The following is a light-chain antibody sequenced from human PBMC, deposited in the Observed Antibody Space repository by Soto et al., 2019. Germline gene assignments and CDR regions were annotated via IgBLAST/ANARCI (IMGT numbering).Light chain of an antibody. CDR2: DVT. V-gene: IGLV2-8*01. CDR3: SSQASSDTV. J-gene: IGLJ1*01. Sequence: QSALTQPPSASGSPGQSVTISCTGTSSDVGGYNFVSRHQQHPGKAPKFLIYDVTKRPSGVPDRFSGSKSGNTASLTVSGLQSEDEADYYCSSQASSDTVFGGGTKVTVL. CDR1: SSDVGGYNF.